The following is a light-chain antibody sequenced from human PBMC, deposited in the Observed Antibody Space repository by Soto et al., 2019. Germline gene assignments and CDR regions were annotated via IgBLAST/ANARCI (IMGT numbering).Light chain of an antibody. CDR2: AAS. CDR1: QSISGY. CDR3: RQSYTVPYT. J-gene: IGKJ2*01. Sequence: DIQMTQSPSSLSASVGDRVTITCRASQSISGYLSWYYQRPGKAPKLLISAASTLQSGVPSTFSGSGSGTDFTLTISRLQPEDSATYYCRQSYTVPYTFGQGTKLKVK. V-gene: IGKV1-39*01.